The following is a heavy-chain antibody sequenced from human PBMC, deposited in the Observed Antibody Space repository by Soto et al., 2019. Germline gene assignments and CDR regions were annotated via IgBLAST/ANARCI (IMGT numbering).Heavy chain of an antibody. Sequence: QVQLVESGGGLVKPGGSLRLSCAASGFTFSDYYMSWIRQAPGKGLEWVSYISSSGSTIYYADSVKGRFTISRDNAKNSLYLQMNSLRAEDTAVYYCARSWYYDYVWGSYRDYYFDYWGQGTLVTVSS. CDR1: GFTFSDYY. V-gene: IGHV3-11*01. CDR2: ISSSGSTI. J-gene: IGHJ4*02. CDR3: ARSWYYDYVWGSYRDYYFDY. D-gene: IGHD3-16*02.